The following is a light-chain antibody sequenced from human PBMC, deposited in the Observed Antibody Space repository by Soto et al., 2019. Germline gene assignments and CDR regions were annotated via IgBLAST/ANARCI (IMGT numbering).Light chain of an antibody. CDR2: GAS. CDR3: QQLHSYPVT. J-gene: IGKJ5*01. Sequence: AIRMTQSPSSLSASTGDTVTITCRASQDIGSVLAWYQQKPGTAPKVLISGASNLHGGVPSRFSGSGSRTDFTLTISSLQPEDSATYYCQQLHSYPVTFGHGTRLEIK. CDR1: QDIGSV. V-gene: IGKV1-8*01.